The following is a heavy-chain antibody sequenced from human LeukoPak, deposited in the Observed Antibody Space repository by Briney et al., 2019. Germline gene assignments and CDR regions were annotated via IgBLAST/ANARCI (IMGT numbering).Heavy chain of an antibody. CDR2: ISYVGTNI. V-gene: IGHV3-30*18. CDR1: GFTFSSYA. D-gene: IGHD6-13*01. J-gene: IGHJ4*02. Sequence: GGSLRLSCAASGFTFSSYAMSWVRQAPGKGLEWVAVISYVGTNIYYAASVKGRFTISRDNSKDTLYLQMNNLRAEDTAVYYCVKDRSSSWCFDYWGQGTLVTVSS. CDR3: VKDRSSSWCFDY.